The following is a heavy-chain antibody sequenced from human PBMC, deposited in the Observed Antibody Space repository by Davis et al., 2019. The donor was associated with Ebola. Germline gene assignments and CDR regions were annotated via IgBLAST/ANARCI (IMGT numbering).Heavy chain of an antibody. CDR1: GFVFSSYV. CDR3: VKDTSNVWFDV. V-gene: IGHV3-23*01. CDR2: LGLSADT. Sequence: GESLKISCAASGFVFSSYVMSWVRRAPGKGLEWVSTLGLSADTYYADSVKGRFTISRDNSKNTLHLQMNSLRVEDTVIYYCVKDTSNVWFDVWGQGTMVTVAS. J-gene: IGHJ3*01. D-gene: IGHD6-19*01.